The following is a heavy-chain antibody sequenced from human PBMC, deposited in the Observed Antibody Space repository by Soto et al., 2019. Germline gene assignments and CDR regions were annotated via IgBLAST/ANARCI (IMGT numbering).Heavy chain of an antibody. Sequence: GASVKVSCKASGYTFTSCAMHWVRQAPGQRLEWMGWINAGNGNTKYSQKFQGRVTITRDTSASTAYMELSSLRSEDTAVYYCARGPNYYGSGSYRGYYYYGMDVWGQGTTVTVSS. V-gene: IGHV1-3*01. J-gene: IGHJ6*02. CDR3: ARGPNYYGSGSYRGYYYYGMDV. CDR2: INAGNGNT. CDR1: GYTFTSCA. D-gene: IGHD3-10*01.